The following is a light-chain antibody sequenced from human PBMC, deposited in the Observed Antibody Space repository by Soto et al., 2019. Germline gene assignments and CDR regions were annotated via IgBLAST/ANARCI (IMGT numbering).Light chain of an antibody. CDR3: QQYNSWLWT. Sequence: EIVFTQSPASLSLSPVERATLSCRYSQSVSSSYLAWYQQKPGQAPRVLIYGASTRATGIPARFSGSGSGTEFTLIISSLQSEDSAVYYCQQYNSWLWTFGQGTKVDIK. CDR1: QSVSSSY. J-gene: IGKJ1*01. V-gene: IGKV3-15*01. CDR2: GAS.